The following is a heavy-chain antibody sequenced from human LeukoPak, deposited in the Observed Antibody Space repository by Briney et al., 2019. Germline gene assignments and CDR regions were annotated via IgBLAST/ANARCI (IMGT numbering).Heavy chain of an antibody. D-gene: IGHD5-12*01. J-gene: IGHJ4*02. CDR2: ISSSGSSL. CDR1: GFTFSSYE. V-gene: IGHV3-48*03. CDR3: AKDGAWLRFDD. Sequence: GGSLRLSCAASGFTFSSYEMNWVRQAPGEGLEWVSYISSSGSSLKYADSVKGRFTISRDNAKNSLYLQMDSLRAEDTAVYYCAKDGAWLRFDDWGQGILVTVSS.